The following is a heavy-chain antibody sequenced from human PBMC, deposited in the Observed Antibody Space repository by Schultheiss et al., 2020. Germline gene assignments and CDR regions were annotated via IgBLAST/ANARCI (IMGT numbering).Heavy chain of an antibody. CDR2: ISWNSGSI. CDR1: GFTFDDYA. J-gene: IGHJ4*02. CDR3: ARDKLGLDY. D-gene: IGHD7-27*01. Sequence: GGSLRLSCAASGFTFDDYAMHWVRQAPGKGLEWVSGISWNSGSIGYADSVKGRFTISRDTSKNTLYLQMNSLRAEDTAVYYCARDKLGLDYWGQGTLVTVSS. V-gene: IGHV3-9*01.